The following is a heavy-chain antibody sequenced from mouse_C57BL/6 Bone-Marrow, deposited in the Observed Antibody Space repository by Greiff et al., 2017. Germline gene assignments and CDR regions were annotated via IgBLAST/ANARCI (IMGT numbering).Heavy chain of an antibody. J-gene: IGHJ4*01. D-gene: IGHD1-1*01. CDR1: GYTFTSYW. Sequence: QVQLQQPGAELVKPGASVKMSCKASGYTFTSYWITWVKQRPGPGLEWIGDIYPGSGSTNYNEKFKSKATLTVDTSSSTAYMQLSSLTSEDSAVYYCARGGVTVVEGNYAMDYWGQGTSVTVSS. V-gene: IGHV1-55*01. CDR3: ARGGVTVVEGNYAMDY. CDR2: IYPGSGST.